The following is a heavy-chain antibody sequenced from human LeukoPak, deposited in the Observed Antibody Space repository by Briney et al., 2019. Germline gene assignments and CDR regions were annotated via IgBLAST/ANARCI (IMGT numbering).Heavy chain of an antibody. CDR2: ISSSSSYT. J-gene: IGHJ4*02. V-gene: IGHV3-11*06. CDR1: GFTFSDYY. D-gene: IGHD1-14*01. CDR3: ARDPDPPLYYFDY. Sequence: GGSLILSCAASGFTFSDYYMSWIRQAPGKGLEWVSYISSSSSYTNYADSVKGRFTISRDNAKNSLYLQMNSLRAEDTAVYYCARDPDPPLYYFDYWGQGTLVTVSS.